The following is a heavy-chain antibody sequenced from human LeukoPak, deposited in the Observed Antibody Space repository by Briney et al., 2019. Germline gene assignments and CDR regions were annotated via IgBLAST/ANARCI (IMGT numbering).Heavy chain of an antibody. D-gene: IGHD2-15*01. J-gene: IGHJ4*02. Sequence: SETLSLTCAVYGGSFSGYYWSWIRQPPGKGLEWIGEINHSGSTNYNPSLKSRVTISVDTSKNQFSLKLSSVTAADTAVYYCARVEECSGGSCFDYWGQGTLVTVSS. V-gene: IGHV4-34*01. CDR2: INHSGST. CDR1: GGSFSGYY. CDR3: ARVEECSGGSCFDY.